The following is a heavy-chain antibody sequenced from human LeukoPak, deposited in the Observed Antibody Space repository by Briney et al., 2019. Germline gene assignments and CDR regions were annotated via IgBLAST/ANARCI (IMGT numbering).Heavy chain of an antibody. CDR2: VYYSGST. J-gene: IGHJ5*02. CDR3: ARDYGGRWFDP. CDR1: GGSISSSTYY. V-gene: IGHV4-39*07. D-gene: IGHD4-23*01. Sequence: SETLSLTCSVSGGSISSSTYYWGWIRQPPGKGLEWIGTVYYSGSTYYNPSLKGRVTISVDTSTNQFSLKLSSVTAADTAVYYCARDYGGRWFDPWGQGTLVTVSS.